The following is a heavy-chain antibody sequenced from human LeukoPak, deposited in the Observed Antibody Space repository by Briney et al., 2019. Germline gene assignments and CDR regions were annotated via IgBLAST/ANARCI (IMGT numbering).Heavy chain of an antibody. J-gene: IGHJ4*02. D-gene: IGHD5-18*01. CDR1: GFTFSSYW. CDR2: IKQDGSEK. Sequence: PGGSLRLSCAASGFTFSSYWMSWVRQAPGKGLEWVANIKQDGSEKYYVDSVKGRFTISRDNAKNSLYLQMNSLRAEDTAVYYCARHGEGYSYGYFDYWGQGTLVTVSS. CDR3: ARHGEGYSYGYFDY. V-gene: IGHV3-7*02.